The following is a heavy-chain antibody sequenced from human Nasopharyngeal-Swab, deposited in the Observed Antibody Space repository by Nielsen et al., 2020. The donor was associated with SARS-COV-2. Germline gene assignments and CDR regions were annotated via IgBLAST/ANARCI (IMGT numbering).Heavy chain of an antibody. D-gene: IGHD2-15*01. Sequence: GGSLRLSCAASGFTFSSYDMHWVRQATGKGLEWVSAIGTAGDTYYPGSVKGRFTISRENAKNSLYLQMNSLRAEDTALYYCAKDRNRGYCSGGSCYSSEYFQHWGQGTLVTVSS. V-gene: IGHV3-13*01. CDR1: GFTFSSYD. CDR2: IGTAGDT. CDR3: AKDRNRGYCSGGSCYSSEYFQH. J-gene: IGHJ1*01.